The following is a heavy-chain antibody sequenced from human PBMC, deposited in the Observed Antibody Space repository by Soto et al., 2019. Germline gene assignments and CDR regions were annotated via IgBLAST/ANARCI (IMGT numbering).Heavy chain of an antibody. CDR2: ISSSSSYI. CDR1: GFTFSSYS. V-gene: IGHV3-21*01. D-gene: IGHD3-3*01. Sequence: EVQLVESGGGLVKPGGSLRLSCAASGFTFSSYSMNWVRQAPGKGLEWVSSISSSSSYIYYADSVRGRFTISRDNAKNSLYLQKNRVRAEDTAVYYCARGLGVVRLSDPFALWGPGTLVTVSS. CDR3: ARGLGVVRLSDPFAL. J-gene: IGHJ5*02.